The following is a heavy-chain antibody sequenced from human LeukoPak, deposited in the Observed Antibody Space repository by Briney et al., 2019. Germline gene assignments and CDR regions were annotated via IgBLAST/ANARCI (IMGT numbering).Heavy chain of an antibody. Sequence: SVKVSCKASGGTFSSYAISWVRQAPGQGLEWMGGIIPIFGTANYAQKFQGRVTITADESTSTAYMELSSLRSEDTAVHYCARDYGDQYNWFDPWGQGTLVTVSS. V-gene: IGHV1-69*13. D-gene: IGHD4-17*01. CDR3: ARDYGDQYNWFDP. J-gene: IGHJ5*02. CDR2: IIPIFGTA. CDR1: GGTFSSYA.